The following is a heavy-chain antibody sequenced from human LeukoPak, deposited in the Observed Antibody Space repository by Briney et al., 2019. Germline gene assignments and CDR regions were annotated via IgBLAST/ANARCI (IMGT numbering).Heavy chain of an antibody. CDR1: GGSFSGYY. D-gene: IGHD2-21*01. CDR3: ARGRRGSSYSQKNYFDY. CDR2: INHSGST. J-gene: IGHJ4*02. Sequence: SETLSLTCAVYGGSFSGYYWSWIRQPPGKGLEWIGEINHSGSTNYNPSLKSRVTISVDTSKNQFSLKPSSVTAADTAVYYCARGRRGSSYSQKNYFDYWGQGTLVTVSS. V-gene: IGHV4-34*01.